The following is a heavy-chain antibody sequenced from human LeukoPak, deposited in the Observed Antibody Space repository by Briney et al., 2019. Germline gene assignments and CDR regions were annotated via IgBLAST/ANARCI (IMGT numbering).Heavy chain of an antibody. CDR2: IYYSGIT. Sequence: SETLSLTCTVSGASISGSSHYFWGWIRQTPGKGLEWIGSIYYSGITYYTPSLKSRLTISVDTSRNQFSLKLSSVSAADTAVYYCARRPIGIYWFDPWGQGTLVTVSS. CDR1: GASISGSSHYF. D-gene: IGHD3-22*01. CDR3: ARRPIGIYWFDP. V-gene: IGHV4-39*01. J-gene: IGHJ5*02.